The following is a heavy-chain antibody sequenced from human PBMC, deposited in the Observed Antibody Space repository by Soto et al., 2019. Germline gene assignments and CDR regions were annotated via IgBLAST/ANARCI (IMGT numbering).Heavy chain of an antibody. J-gene: IGHJ4*02. D-gene: IGHD4-17*01. CDR1: GFTLRTNG. CDR3: AGHGGYSY. Sequence: EVQLSESGGGLVQPGGSLRLSCAATGFTLRTNGMSWVRQAPGKGLDWVSSFSGSGDDTWYAASLKGRFTISRDNSKNTLYLQMNSLRAEDTALYYCAGHGGYSYLGQGTLVTVSS. CDR2: FSGSGDDT. V-gene: IGHV3-23*01.